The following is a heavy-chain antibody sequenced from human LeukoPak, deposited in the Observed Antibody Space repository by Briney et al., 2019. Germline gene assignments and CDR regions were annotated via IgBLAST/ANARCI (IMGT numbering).Heavy chain of an antibody. D-gene: IGHD3-9*01. CDR2: ISHSGTT. CDR1: GYSISSGYF. CDR3: ARGDNDLLTGSYHNYHYYMDV. V-gene: IGHV4-38-2*02. J-gene: IGHJ6*03. Sequence: SETLSLTCTVSGYSISSGYFWGWVRQPPGKGLEWIGSISHSGTTYSNPSLKSRVTISVDTSKNQFSLKLSSVTAADTAVYYCARGDNDLLTGSYHNYHYYMDVWGKGTTVTVSS.